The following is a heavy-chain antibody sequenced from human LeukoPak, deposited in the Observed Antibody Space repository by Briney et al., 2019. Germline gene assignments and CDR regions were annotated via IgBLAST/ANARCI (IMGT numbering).Heavy chain of an antibody. CDR3: ARPATVTTGWFDP. V-gene: IGHV3-48*01. CDR1: GFTFSSYS. Sequence: PGGSLRLSCAASGFTFSSYSMNWVRQAPGKGLEWVSYISSSSITTYYADSVKGRFTISRDNAKNSLYLQMNSLRAEDTAVYYCARPATVTTGWFDPWGQGTLVTVSS. J-gene: IGHJ5*02. D-gene: IGHD4-17*01. CDR2: ISSSSITT.